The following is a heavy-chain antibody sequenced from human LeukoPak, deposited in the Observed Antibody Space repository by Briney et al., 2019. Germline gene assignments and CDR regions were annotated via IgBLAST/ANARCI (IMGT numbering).Heavy chain of an antibody. J-gene: IGHJ4*02. V-gene: IGHV4-34*01. Sequence: GSLRLSCAASGFTFSSYAMSWIRQPPGKGLEWIGEINHSGSTNYNPSLKSRVTISVDTSKNQFSLKLSSVTAADTAVYYCASYGHTRDYFDYWGQGTLVTVSS. CDR3: ASYGHTRDYFDY. D-gene: IGHD2-2*02. CDR1: GFTFSSYA. CDR2: INHSGST.